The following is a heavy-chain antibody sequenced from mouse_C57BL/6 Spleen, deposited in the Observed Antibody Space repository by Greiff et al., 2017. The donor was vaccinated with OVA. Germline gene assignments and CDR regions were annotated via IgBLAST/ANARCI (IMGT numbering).Heavy chain of an antibody. CDR3: AREYDYDAMDY. V-gene: IGHV1-54*01. Sequence: QVQLQQSGAELVRPGTSVKVSCKASGYAFTNYLIEWVKQRPGQGLEWIGVINTGSGGTNYNEKFKGKATLTADKSSSTAYMQLSSLTSEDSAVYFCAREYDYDAMDYWGQGTSVTVSS. J-gene: IGHJ4*01. CDR1: GYAFTNYL. D-gene: IGHD5-2*01. CDR2: INTGSGGT.